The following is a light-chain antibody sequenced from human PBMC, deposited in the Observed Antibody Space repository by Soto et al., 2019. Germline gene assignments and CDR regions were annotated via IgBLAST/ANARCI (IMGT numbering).Light chain of an antibody. CDR1: QSISSW. J-gene: IGKJ3*01. V-gene: IGKV1-5*01. Sequence: DIQMTQSPSTLSASVGDRVTITCRASQSISSWLAWYQQKPGKAPKLLIYDASSLESGVPSRFSGSGSGTEFTLTISSLQPDDFATYYCQQYNSCSIFTFGPGTKVDIK. CDR2: DAS. CDR3: QQYNSCSIFT.